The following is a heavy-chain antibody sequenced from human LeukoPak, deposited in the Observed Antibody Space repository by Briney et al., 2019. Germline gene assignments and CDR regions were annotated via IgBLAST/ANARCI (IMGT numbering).Heavy chain of an antibody. J-gene: IGHJ6*02. CDR1: GGSFSGYY. D-gene: IGHD2-2*02. Sequence: SETLSLTCAVYGGSFSGYYWSWIRQPPGKGLEWIGEINHSGSTNYNPSLKSRVTISVDTSKNQFSLKLSSVTAADTAVYYCARVPRYCSSTSCYNYYYYGMDVWGQGTTVTVSS. V-gene: IGHV4-34*01. CDR2: INHSGST. CDR3: ARVPRYCSSTSCYNYYYYGMDV.